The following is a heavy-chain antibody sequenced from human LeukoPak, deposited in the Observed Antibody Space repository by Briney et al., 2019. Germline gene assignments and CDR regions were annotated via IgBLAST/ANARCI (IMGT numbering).Heavy chain of an antibody. Sequence: SETLSLTCAVYGGSFSGYYWSWIRQPPGKGLEWIGEINHSGSTNYNPSLKSRVTISVDTSKNQFSLKLSSVTAADTAVYYCARGVSIAALKPFDYWGQGTLVTFSS. J-gene: IGHJ4*02. CDR3: ARGVSIAALKPFDY. D-gene: IGHD6-6*01. CDR2: INHSGST. V-gene: IGHV4-34*01. CDR1: GGSFSGYY.